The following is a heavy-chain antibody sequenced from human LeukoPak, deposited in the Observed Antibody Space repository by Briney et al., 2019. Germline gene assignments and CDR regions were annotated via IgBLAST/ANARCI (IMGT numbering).Heavy chain of an antibody. CDR3: ARDWVGVLADYWGHNWFDP. D-gene: IGHD7-27*01. Sequence: SVKVSCKASGGTFSSYAISWVRQAPGQGLEWMGGIIPIFGIANYAQKFQGRVTITADKSTSTAYMELSSLRSEDTAVYYCARDWVGVLADYWGHNWFDPWGQGTLVTVSS. V-gene: IGHV1-69*17. CDR1: GGTFSSYA. J-gene: IGHJ5*02. CDR2: IIPIFGIA.